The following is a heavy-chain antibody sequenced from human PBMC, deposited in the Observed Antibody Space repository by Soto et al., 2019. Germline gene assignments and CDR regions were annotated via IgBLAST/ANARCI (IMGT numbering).Heavy chain of an antibody. Sequence: QLQLQESGPGLVKPSETLSLTCTVSGGSISSSSYYWGWIRQPPGKGLEWIGSIYYSGSTYYNPSLKSRVTISVDTSKNQCSLKLSSVTAADTAVYYCASFRRSSGWYFDYWGQGTLVTVSS. V-gene: IGHV4-39*01. CDR2: IYYSGST. D-gene: IGHD6-19*01. J-gene: IGHJ4*02. CDR3: ASFRRSSGWYFDY. CDR1: GGSISSSSYY.